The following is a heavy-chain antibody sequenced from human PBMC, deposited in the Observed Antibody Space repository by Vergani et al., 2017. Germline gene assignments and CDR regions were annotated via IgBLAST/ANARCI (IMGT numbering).Heavy chain of an antibody. J-gene: IGHJ3*01. D-gene: IGHD2-2*01. V-gene: IGHV3-23*01. CDR1: GFTFNSYA. CDR3: AKVCGSTSCPYGGGAFDV. CDR2: INNNGGST. Sequence: QLLESGGGLIQPGGSLRLSCAASGFTFNSYAMTWVRQAPGKGLEWVSGINNNGGSTYYADSVKGRLTNSRDNSKNTLYLQMTDLRAEDTATYYCAKVCGSTSCPYGGGAFDVWGHGTMVTVSS.